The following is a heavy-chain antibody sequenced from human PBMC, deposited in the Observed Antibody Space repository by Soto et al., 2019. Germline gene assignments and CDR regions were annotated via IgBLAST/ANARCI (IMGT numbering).Heavy chain of an antibody. CDR2: VSAYNGNT. CDR3: AKHLVVMSGIPHGMDA. J-gene: IGHJ6*02. D-gene: IGHD2-21*02. CDR1: GYTFTSYG. V-gene: IGHV1-18*01. Sequence: QVQLVQSGSEVEKAGASVKVSCKASGYTFTSYGISWVRQAPGQGLEWVGWVSAYNGNTNYAQKVQVRVTMTTDTSTSTAYMVLRSLRSDDTAVYYCAKHLVVMSGIPHGMDAWGQGTTVTVSS.